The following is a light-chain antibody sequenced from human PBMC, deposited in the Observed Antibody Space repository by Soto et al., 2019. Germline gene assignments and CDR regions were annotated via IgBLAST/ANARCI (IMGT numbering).Light chain of an antibody. J-gene: IGLJ1*01. CDR3: CSYAGSSSYV. CDR2: EGS. CDR1: SSDVGSYNL. V-gene: IGLV2-23*01. Sequence: QSALTQPASVSGSPGQSITISCTGTSSDVGSYNLVSWYQQHPGKAPKLMIYEGSKRPSGVSNRFSGSKSGNTASLTISGLQAEDEADYCCCSYAGSSSYVFGTGXKVTVL.